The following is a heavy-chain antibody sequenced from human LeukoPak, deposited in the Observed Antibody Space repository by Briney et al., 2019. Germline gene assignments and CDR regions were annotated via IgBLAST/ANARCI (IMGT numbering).Heavy chain of an antibody. CDR3: ARDMNPTHYFDY. CDR1: GFSISSGYY. CDR2: IYHSGYT. D-gene: IGHD2-15*01. Sequence: SETLSLTCNVSGFSISSGYYWGWIRQAPGKGLEWIGSIYHSGYTHYNPSLKGRVTISVDTSKNDFSLKLSSVAAVDTAIYYCARDMNPTHYFDYWGQGTLVTVSS. V-gene: IGHV4-38-2*02. J-gene: IGHJ4*02.